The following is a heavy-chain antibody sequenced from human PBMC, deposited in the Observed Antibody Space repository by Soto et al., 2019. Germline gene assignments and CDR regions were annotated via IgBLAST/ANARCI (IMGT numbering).Heavy chain of an antibody. Sequence: ASVKVSCKASGYTFTSYDINWVRQATGQGLEWMGWMNPNSGNTGYAQKFQGRVTMTRNTSISTAYMELSSLRSEDTAVYYCARARSSIADDWFDPWRQRTLVTVSS. CDR1: GYTFTSYD. J-gene: IGHJ5*02. CDR3: ARARSSIADDWFDP. D-gene: IGHD6-6*01. V-gene: IGHV1-8*01. CDR2: MNPNSGNT.